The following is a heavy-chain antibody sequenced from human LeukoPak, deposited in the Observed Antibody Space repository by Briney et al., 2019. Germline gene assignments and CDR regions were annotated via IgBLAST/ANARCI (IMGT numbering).Heavy chain of an antibody. D-gene: IGHD3-16*02. Sequence: GGSLRLSCAASGFTFSAYWMTWVRQAPGKGLEWAANMNQDGSVKHYVDSVKGRFTISRDNANSLYLQMNSLRAEDTAVYYRARDADRKFDYWGQGTLVTVSS. J-gene: IGHJ4*02. CDR2: MNQDGSVK. CDR1: GFTFSAYW. V-gene: IGHV3-7*01. CDR3: ARDADRKFDY.